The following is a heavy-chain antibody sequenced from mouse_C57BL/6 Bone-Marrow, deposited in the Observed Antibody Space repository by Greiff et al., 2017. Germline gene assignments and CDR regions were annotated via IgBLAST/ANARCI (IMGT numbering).Heavy chain of an antibody. CDR3: ARDAYYGSSPYYYAMDY. D-gene: IGHD1-1*01. CDR1: GFTFSDFY. V-gene: IGHV7-1*01. J-gene: IGHJ4*01. CDR2: SRNKANDYTT. Sequence: EVKLVESGGGLVQSGRSLRLSCATSGFTFSDFYMEWVRQAPGKGLEWIAASRNKANDYTTEYSASVKGRFIVSRDTSQSILYLQMNALRAEDTAIYYCARDAYYGSSPYYYAMDYWGQGTSVTVSS.